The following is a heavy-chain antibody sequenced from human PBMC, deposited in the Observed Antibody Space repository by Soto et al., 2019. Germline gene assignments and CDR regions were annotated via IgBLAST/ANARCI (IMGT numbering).Heavy chain of an antibody. D-gene: IGHD2-2*02. CDR1: GFTFSNAW. J-gene: IGHJ5*02. CDR3: TTDLFGRPAAIQSWFDP. Sequence: EVQLVESGGGLVKPGGSLRLSCAASGFTFSNAWMSWVRQAPGKGLEWVGRIKSKTDGGTTDYAAPVKGRFTISREDSKNTLYLQMNSLKTEDTAVYYCTTDLFGRPAAIQSWFDPWGQGTLVTVSS. V-gene: IGHV3-15*01. CDR2: IKSKTDGGTT.